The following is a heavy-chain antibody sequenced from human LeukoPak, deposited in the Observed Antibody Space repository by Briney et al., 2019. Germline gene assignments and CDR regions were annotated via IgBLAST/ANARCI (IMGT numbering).Heavy chain of an antibody. CDR2: IYTSGST. J-gene: IGHJ6*03. D-gene: IGHD3-3*01. CDR1: GGSISSYY. Sequence: PSVTLSLTCTVSGGSISSYYWSWIRQPAGKGLEWIGRIYTSGSTNYNPSLKSRVTISVDTSKNQFSLKLSSVIAADTAVYYCARLRSGYYANYYYYYMDVWGKGTTVTVSS. CDR3: ARLRSGYYANYYYYYMDV. V-gene: IGHV4-4*07.